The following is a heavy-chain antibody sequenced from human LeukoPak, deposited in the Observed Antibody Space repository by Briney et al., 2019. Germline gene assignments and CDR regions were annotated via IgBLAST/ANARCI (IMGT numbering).Heavy chain of an antibody. V-gene: IGHV3-20*01. CDR1: GFTFDDYG. Sequence: GGSLRLSCAASGFTFDDYGMSWVRQAPGKGLEWVSGINWNGGSTGYADSVKGRFTISRDNAKNSLYLQMDSLRAEDTALYHCARDTQSGSYRTFDYWGQGTLVTVSS. CDR2: INWNGGST. CDR3: ARDTQSGSYRTFDY. J-gene: IGHJ4*02. D-gene: IGHD1-26*01.